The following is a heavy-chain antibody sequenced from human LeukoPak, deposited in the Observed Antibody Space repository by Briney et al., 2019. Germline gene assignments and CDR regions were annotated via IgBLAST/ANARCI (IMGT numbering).Heavy chain of an antibody. CDR3: ARDAYCGGDCYSDY. Sequence: KASETLSLTCAVYSGSFSGYYWSWIRQPPGKGLEWIGEINHSGSTNYNPSLKSRVTISVDTSKNQFSLKLSSVTAADTAVYYCARDAYCGGDCYSDYWGQGTLVTVSS. J-gene: IGHJ4*02. CDR2: INHSGST. V-gene: IGHV4-34*01. CDR1: SGSFSGYY. D-gene: IGHD2-21*02.